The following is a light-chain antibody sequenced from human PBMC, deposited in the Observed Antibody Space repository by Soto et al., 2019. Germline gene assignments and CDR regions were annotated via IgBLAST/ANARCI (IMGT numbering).Light chain of an antibody. Sequence: QSALTQPASVSGSPGQSITISCTGTRSDVGGYNSVSWYQQHPGKAPKLMIYDVSNRPSGVSNRFSGSKSGNTASLTISGLQAEDEAAYYCSSYTTSNTLVIFGGGTQLTVL. CDR3: SSYTTSNTLVI. V-gene: IGLV2-14*03. CDR1: RSDVGGYNS. J-gene: IGLJ7*01. CDR2: DVS.